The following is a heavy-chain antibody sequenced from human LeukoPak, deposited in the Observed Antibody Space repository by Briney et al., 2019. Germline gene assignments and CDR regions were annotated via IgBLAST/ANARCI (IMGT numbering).Heavy chain of an antibody. J-gene: IGHJ4*02. CDR3: AKESLVVIESYFDS. V-gene: IGHV3-23*01. Sequence: GGSLRLSCAASGFTFSSYAMSWVRRAPGKGLEWVSAITGSGQTKYYTDSVKGRFTMSRDNSKNTLYLQMNSLRDEDTAEYFCAKESLVVIESYFDSWGQGTLVLVSS. D-gene: IGHD3-22*01. CDR1: GFTFSSYA. CDR2: ITGSGQTK.